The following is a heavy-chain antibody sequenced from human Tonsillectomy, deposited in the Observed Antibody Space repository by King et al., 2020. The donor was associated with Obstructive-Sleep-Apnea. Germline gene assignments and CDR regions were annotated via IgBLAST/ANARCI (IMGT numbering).Heavy chain of an antibody. CDR2: IYYSGST. D-gene: IGHD6-13*01. Sequence: VPLQESGPGLVKPSETLSLTCTVSGGSISSYYWSWIRQPPGKGLEWIGYIYYSGSTNYNPSLKSRVTISVDTSKNQFSLKLSSVTAADTAVYYCARTDQDQLVRGYYYYGMDVWGQGTTVTVSS. J-gene: IGHJ6*02. V-gene: IGHV4-59*08. CDR1: GGSISSYY. CDR3: ARTDQDQLVRGYYYYGMDV.